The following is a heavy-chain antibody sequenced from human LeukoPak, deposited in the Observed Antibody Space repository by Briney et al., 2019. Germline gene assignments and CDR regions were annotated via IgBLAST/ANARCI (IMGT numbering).Heavy chain of an antibody. CDR1: GYSINSGYT. Sequence: SETLSLTCTVSGYSINSGYTWGWIRQPPGKGLEWIGNIYHSGGTYYNPSLTSRVTISVDTSKNQFSLKLSSVTAADTAVYYCARHVFWFDPWGQGTLVTVSS. D-gene: IGHD3-10*02. J-gene: IGHJ5*02. CDR2: IYHSGGT. V-gene: IGHV4-38-2*02. CDR3: ARHVFWFDP.